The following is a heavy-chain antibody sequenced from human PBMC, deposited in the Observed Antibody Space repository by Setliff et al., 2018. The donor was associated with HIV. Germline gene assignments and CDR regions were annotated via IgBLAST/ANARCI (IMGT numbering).Heavy chain of an antibody. J-gene: IGHJ4*02. CDR1: GYTFTAHH. D-gene: IGHD3-3*01. Sequence: ASVTVSCKSSGYTFTAHHIHWVRQAPGQGPEWMGWIIPKSGETSYAEKFRGRVTMTRDTSLSTAYMELSWLTSDDTAVYYCARVVDRDYDFRSAYEYWGQGTMVTVSS. CDR3: ARVVDRDYDFRSAYEY. V-gene: IGHV1-2*02. CDR2: IIPKSGET.